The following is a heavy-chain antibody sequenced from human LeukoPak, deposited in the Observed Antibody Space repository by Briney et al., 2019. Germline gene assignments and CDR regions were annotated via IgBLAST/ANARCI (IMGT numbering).Heavy chain of an antibody. D-gene: IGHD1-26*01. J-gene: IGHJ4*02. CDR3: ARDGGGSSPEGFDY. Sequence: KSSETLSLTCTVSGGSISSSSYYWGWIRQPPGKGLEWIGSIYYSGSTYYNPSLKSRVTISVDTSKNQFSLKLTSVTAADTAVYYCARDGGGSSPEGFDYWGQGTLVTVSP. V-gene: IGHV4-39*07. CDR2: IYYSGST. CDR1: GGSISSSSYY.